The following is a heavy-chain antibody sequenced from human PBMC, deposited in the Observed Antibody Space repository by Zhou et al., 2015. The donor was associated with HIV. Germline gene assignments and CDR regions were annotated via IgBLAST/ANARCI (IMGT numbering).Heavy chain of an antibody. CDR1: GFTFSSYW. D-gene: IGHD2-21*01. CDR2: VTDDASAT. Sequence: EVRLVESGGGVVRPGGSLRLSCAASGFTFSSYWMHWVRQPPGKGLEWVASVTDDASATYYVDSVKGRFTISRDNSKNSVFLQMGSLRVEDTAVYYCATIDDYCGQGTQVTVSS. CDR3: ATIDDY. V-gene: IGHV3-7*01. J-gene: IGHJ4*02.